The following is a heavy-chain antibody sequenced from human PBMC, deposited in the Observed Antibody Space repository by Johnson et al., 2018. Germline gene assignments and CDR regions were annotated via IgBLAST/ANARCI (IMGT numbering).Heavy chain of an antibody. J-gene: IGHJ6*02. D-gene: IGHD1-1*01. CDR2: ISYDGSNK. CDR1: GFTFSSYG. V-gene: IGHV3-30*18. Sequence: QVQLVESGGGVVQPGRSLRLSCAASGFTFSSYGMHWVRQAPGKGLEWVAVISYDGSNKYYADSVKGRFTISRDNSKNTLYLQMNSLRAEDTAVYYCAKTPNPQYNWNGGDYYYYYGMDVWGQGTTVTVSS. CDR3: AKTPNPQYNWNGGDYYYYYGMDV.